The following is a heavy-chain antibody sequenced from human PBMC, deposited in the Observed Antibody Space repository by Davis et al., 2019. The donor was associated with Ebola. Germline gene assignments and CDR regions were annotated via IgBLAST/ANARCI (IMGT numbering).Heavy chain of an antibody. CDR1: GCTFSSYW. CDR3: AKDATVTTDLYYYGMDV. J-gene: IGHJ6*02. V-gene: IGHV3-74*01. CDR2: INSDGTST. Sequence: PGGSLRLSCAASGCTFSSYWMHWVRQAPGKGLVWVSRINSDGTSTTYADSVKGRFTISRDNAKNTLYLQMNSLRAEDTDVYYCAKDATVTTDLYYYGMDVWGQGTTVTVSS. D-gene: IGHD4-17*01.